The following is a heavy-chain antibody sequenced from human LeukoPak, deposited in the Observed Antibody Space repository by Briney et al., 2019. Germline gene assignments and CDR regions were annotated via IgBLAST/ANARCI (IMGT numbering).Heavy chain of an antibody. Sequence: GWSLRLYCAASGFTFSSYWMSWVRQAPGKGLEWVANIKQDGSEKYYVDSVKGRFTISRDHAKNSLFPQMNSLRAEDTAVYYCARARGGYDLDYWGQGTLVTVSS. V-gene: IGHV3-7*01. CDR3: ARARGGYDLDY. J-gene: IGHJ4*02. D-gene: IGHD5-12*01. CDR1: GFTFSSYW. CDR2: IKQDGSEK.